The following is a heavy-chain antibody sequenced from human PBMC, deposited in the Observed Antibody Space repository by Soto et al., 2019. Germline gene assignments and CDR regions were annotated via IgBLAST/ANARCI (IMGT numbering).Heavy chain of an antibody. CDR1: GFTFSSYA. D-gene: IGHD1-26*01. V-gene: IGHV3-23*01. J-gene: IGHJ4*02. CDR3: AKDGRRWDLPADY. CDR2: IRGGGGST. Sequence: EVQLLESGGGLVQPGGSLRLSCAASGFTFSSYAMSWVRQAPGKGLEWVSAIRGGGGSTYYADSVKGRFTISRDNSKNTLYLQMNSLRAEDTAVYYCAKDGRRWDLPADYWGQGALVTVSS.